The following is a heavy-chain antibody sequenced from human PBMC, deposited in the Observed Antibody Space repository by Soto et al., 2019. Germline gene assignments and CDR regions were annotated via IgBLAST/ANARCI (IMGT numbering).Heavy chain of an antibody. J-gene: IGHJ2*01. Sequence: QVQLVQSGAEVRKSGSSVKVSCKLSGASFDSYTITWVRRAPGQGLEWMGGIIPIFGTTNYAQKFQGRLTITADGFTSAAYMDLSSLTSEDTAVYYCARGPLYDLESGMYWYFDLWGRGTLVTVSS. D-gene: IGHD1-26*01. CDR1: GASFDSYT. CDR3: ARGPLYDLESGMYWYFDL. CDR2: IIPIFGTT. V-gene: IGHV1-69*01.